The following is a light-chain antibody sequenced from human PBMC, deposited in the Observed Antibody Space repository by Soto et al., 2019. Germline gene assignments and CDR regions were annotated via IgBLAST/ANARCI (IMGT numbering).Light chain of an antibody. Sequence: HSVLTQPPSASGIPGQRVTISCSGSSSNIGENTVTWYQQLPGATPKVLIYTTNRRPAGVPDRFSGSKSGTSASLAITGLQSEDEADYYCAAWDDSLRGHVFGTG. J-gene: IGLJ1*01. CDR2: TTN. CDR1: SSNIGENT. V-gene: IGLV1-44*01. CDR3: AAWDDSLRGHV.